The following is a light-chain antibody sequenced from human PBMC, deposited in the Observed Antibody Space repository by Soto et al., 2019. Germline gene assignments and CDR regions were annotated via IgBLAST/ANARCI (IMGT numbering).Light chain of an antibody. Sequence: QLVLTQSPSASASLGASVKLTCTLSSGHNSYAIAWHQQQPEKGPRYLMKLNSDGSHSKGDGIPDRFSGSSSGAGRSLTISSLQSEDEADYYCQTWGTGIGVFGGGTKLTVL. CDR3: QTWGTGIGV. CDR1: SGHNSYA. V-gene: IGLV4-69*01. CDR2: LNSDGSH. J-gene: IGLJ2*01.